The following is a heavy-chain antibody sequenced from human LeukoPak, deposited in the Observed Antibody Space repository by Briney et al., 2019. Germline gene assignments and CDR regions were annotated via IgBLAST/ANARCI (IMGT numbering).Heavy chain of an antibody. J-gene: IGHJ4*02. Sequence: ASVKVSCKAPGGTFSSYAISWVRQAPGQGLEWMGGIIPIFGTANYAQKFQGRVTITADESTSTAYMELSSLRSEDTAVYYCARGEDGSGPGEGYWGQGTLVTVSS. D-gene: IGHD3-10*01. CDR3: ARGEDGSGPGEGY. V-gene: IGHV1-69*13. CDR1: GGTFSSYA. CDR2: IIPIFGTA.